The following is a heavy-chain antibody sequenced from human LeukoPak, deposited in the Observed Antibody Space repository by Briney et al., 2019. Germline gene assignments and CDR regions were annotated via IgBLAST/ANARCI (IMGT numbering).Heavy chain of an antibody. J-gene: IGHJ4*02. CDR3: ARVEKWTNLVRYYFDN. CDR2: ITSSSGYT. D-gene: IGHD1-14*01. V-gene: IGHV3-11*05. CDR1: GFTFSDYY. Sequence: GGPLRLSCAASGFTFSDYYMSWIHQAPGKGLEWISFITSSSGYTYSADSVKGRFIISRDNAKNSLYLQMNSLRVEDTAVYFCARVEKWTNLVRYYFDNWGQGTLVTVAS.